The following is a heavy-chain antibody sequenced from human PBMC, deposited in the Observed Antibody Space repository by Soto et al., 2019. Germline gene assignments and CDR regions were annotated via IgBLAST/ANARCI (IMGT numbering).Heavy chain of an antibody. CDR1: GFTFSSYN. J-gene: IGHJ4*02. V-gene: IGHV3-30-3*01. Sequence: QVNLVESGGGVVPPGGSLRVTCIASGFTFSSYNMHWVRQAPGEGLEWVAVISFDGANTFYADSVKGRFTISRDISRDTLYLQMSSLRDEDTAMYFCVRDGYNLGGFDYWGQGTQVTVSS. CDR3: VRDGYNLGGFDY. CDR2: ISFDGANT. D-gene: IGHD1-26*01.